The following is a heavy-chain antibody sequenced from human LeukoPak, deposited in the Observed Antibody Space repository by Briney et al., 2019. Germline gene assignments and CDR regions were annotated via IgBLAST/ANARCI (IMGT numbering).Heavy chain of an antibody. CDR1: GYTFTGYY. V-gene: IGHV1-2*02. CDR3: ARDMVYQLLWDGYYYYYMDV. J-gene: IGHJ6*03. D-gene: IGHD2-2*01. Sequence: ASVKVSCKASGYTFTGYYVHWVRHAPGQGLELMGWINPNSGGTNYAQKFQGRVTMTRVTSISTAYMEMSRLRSDDTAVYYCARDMVYQLLWDGYYYYYMDVWGKGTTVTVSS. CDR2: INPNSGGT.